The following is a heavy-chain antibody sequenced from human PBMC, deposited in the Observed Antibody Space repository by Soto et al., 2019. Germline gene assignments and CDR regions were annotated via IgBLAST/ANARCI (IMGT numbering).Heavy chain of an antibody. CDR1: GGSISSYY. V-gene: IGHV4-59*01. CDR2: IYCSGST. J-gene: IGHJ6*02. CDR3: ARYLITIFGVVHGMDV. D-gene: IGHD3-3*01. Sequence: SETLSLTCTVSGGSISSYYWSWIRQPPGKGLEWIGYIYCSGSTNYNPSLKSRVTISVDTSKNQFSLKLSSVTAADTAVYYCARYLITIFGVVHGMDVWGQGTTVTVSS.